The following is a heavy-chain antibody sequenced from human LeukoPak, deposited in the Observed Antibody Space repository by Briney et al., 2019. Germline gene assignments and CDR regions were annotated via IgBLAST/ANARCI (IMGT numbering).Heavy chain of an antibody. CDR2: INTDGTYT. J-gene: IGHJ4*02. Sequence: HPGGSLRLSCAASGFPFSAYWVHWVCHAPGKGLVWVSRINTDGTYTSYADSVKGRFTISRDNAQNTLFLQMTSLRVEDTAVYYCAKDMTGPDDSWGPGTLVTVSS. D-gene: IGHD3-16*01. CDR3: AKDMTGPDDS. CDR1: GFPFSAYW. V-gene: IGHV3-74*01.